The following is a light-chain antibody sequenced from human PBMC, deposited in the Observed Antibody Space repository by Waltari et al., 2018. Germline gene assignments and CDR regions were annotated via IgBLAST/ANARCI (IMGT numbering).Light chain of an antibody. CDR2: EAS. J-gene: IGKJ4*01. Sequence: ETVLTQSPATLSLSPGERATLSRRASQSVDIYLAWYQQKPGQAPRLLIYEASHRATGIQARFSGSGSGTDFTLTISSLEPEDFAVYYCQQRRNWPPLTFGGGTKVEIK. CDR1: QSVDIY. CDR3: QQRRNWPPLT. V-gene: IGKV3-11*01.